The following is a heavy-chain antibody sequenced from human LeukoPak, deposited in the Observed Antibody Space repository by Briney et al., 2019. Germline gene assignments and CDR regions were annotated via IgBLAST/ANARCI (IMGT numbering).Heavy chain of an antibody. Sequence: SETLSLTCGVSGFSISSGHYWAWLRQPPGKGLQWIGNIYRNGNTYYNPSLKSRVTISVDTSKNQFSLNLSSVTAADTAIYYCARRTAGYDIVAKHAFDMWGQGRMVTVSS. J-gene: IGHJ3*02. CDR2: IYRNGNT. CDR1: GFSISSGHY. V-gene: IGHV4-38-2*01. CDR3: ARRTAGYDIVAKHAFDM. D-gene: IGHD3-9*01.